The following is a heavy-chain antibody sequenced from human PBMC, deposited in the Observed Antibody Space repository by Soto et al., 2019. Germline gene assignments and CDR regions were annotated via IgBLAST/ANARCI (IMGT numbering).Heavy chain of an antibody. CDR1: GGSFSGYY. CDR2: INHSGST. V-gene: IGHV4-34*01. Sequence: QVQLQQWGAGLLKPSETLSLTCAVYGGSFSGYYWTWIRQPPGTGLEWIGAINHSGSTTDNPSLTSRVTTPVDAPTTQFALTLTSLTAADTVVYYCARDKSPGVFDYWGQATRVTVSS. CDR3: ARDKSPGVFDY. J-gene: IGHJ4*02.